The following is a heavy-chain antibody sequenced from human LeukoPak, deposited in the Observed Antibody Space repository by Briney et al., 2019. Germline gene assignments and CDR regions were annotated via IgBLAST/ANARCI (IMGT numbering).Heavy chain of an antibody. CDR2: ISGSGGST. CDR3: ATLLLRGSRVGDAFDI. V-gene: IGHV3-23*01. Sequence: SGGSLRLSCAASGFTFSSYAMSWVRQAPGKGLEWVSAISGSGGSTYYADSVKGRFTISRDNSKNTLYLQMNSLRAEDTAVYYCATLLLRGSRVGDAFDIWGQGTMVTVSS. D-gene: IGHD3-22*01. J-gene: IGHJ3*02. CDR1: GFTFSSYA.